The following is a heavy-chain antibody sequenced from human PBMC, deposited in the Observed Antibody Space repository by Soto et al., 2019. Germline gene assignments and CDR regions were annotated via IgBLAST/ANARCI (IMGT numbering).Heavy chain of an antibody. CDR3: AKRFTLFGEVKFSPDFDY. CDR1: GFTFSGHA. CDR2: LSYSGTTT. V-gene: IGHV3-23*01. D-gene: IGHD3-3*01. Sequence: EVQLLESGGGLVQPEGSLRLSCAASGFTFSGHAMSWVRQAPGKGLEWVSALSYSGTTTYYAVSVKGRFTISRDTSKNTLYLQMNSLRVEDTAIYYCAKRFTLFGEVKFSPDFDYWGQGTLVTVSS. J-gene: IGHJ4*02.